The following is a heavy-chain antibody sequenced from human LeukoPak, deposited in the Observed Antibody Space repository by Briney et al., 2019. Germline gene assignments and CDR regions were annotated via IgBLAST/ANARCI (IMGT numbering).Heavy chain of an antibody. Sequence: GESLKISCKGSGYRFTRYWIGWVRQMPGKGLEWMGIIYPGDSDTRYSPSFQGQVTISADKSISTAYLQWSSLKASDTAMYYGARLSRYSSSSSFDYWGQGTLVTVSS. CDR3: ARLSRYSSSSSFDY. CDR2: IYPGDSDT. D-gene: IGHD6-6*01. CDR1: GYRFTRYW. V-gene: IGHV5-51*01. J-gene: IGHJ4*02.